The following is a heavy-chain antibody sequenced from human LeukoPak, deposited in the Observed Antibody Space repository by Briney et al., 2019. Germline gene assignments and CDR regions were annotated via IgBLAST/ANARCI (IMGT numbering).Heavy chain of an antibody. CDR1: GGSFSGYY. J-gene: IGHJ4*02. D-gene: IGHD6-19*01. Sequence: SETLSLTCAVYGGSFSGYYWSWIRQPPGRGLEWIGEINHSGSTNYNPSLKSRVTISVDTSKNQFSLKLSSVTAADTAVYYCASQPTAVAGPNFDHWGQGTLVTVSS. CDR3: ASQPTAVAGPNFDH. CDR2: INHSGST. V-gene: IGHV4-34*01.